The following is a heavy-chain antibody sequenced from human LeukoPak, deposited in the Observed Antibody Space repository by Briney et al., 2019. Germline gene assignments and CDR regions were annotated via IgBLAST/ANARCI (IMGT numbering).Heavy chain of an antibody. Sequence: LPGGSLRLSCAASGFTFSSYCMHWVRQAPGKGLVWVSRISSDGSSTTYADSVKGRFTISRDNTKNTLYLQMNSLSADDTAVYYCARDDYNRHWGQGTLVTVS. CDR1: GFTFSSYC. CDR3: ARDDYNRH. J-gene: IGHJ1*01. D-gene: IGHD4-11*01. V-gene: IGHV3-74*01. CDR2: ISSDGSST.